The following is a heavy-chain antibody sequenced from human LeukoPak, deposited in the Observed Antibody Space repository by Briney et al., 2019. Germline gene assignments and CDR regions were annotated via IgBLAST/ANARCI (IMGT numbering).Heavy chain of an antibody. V-gene: IGHV3-23*01. J-gene: IGHJ1*01. CDR2: ISGSGASH. CDR3: AKDSPQLERSAEYFQH. Sequence: GGSLRLSCAASGFTFSSYAMSWVRQAPGKGLEWVSPISGSGASHYYADSVKGRFTISRNNSTNTLYLQINSLRAEDTTVYYCAKDSPQLERSAEYFQHWGQGTLVTVSS. CDR1: GFTFSSYA. D-gene: IGHD5-24*01.